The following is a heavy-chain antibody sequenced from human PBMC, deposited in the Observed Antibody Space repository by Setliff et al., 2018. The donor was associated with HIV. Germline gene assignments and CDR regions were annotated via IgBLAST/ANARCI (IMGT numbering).Heavy chain of an antibody. J-gene: IGHJ4*02. Sequence: GASVKVSCKASGGTFSSYAIGWVRQMPGKGLEWMGIIYPGDSDTRYSPSFQGQVTISADKSISTAYLQWSSLKASDTAMYYCARHLSATGTFDYWGQGTLVTVSS. CDR2: IYPGDSDT. V-gene: IGHV5-51*01. CDR3: ARHLSATGTFDY. CDR1: GGTFSSYA. D-gene: IGHD7-27*01.